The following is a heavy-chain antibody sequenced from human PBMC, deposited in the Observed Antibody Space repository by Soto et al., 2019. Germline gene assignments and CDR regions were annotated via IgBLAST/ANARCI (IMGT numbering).Heavy chain of an antibody. D-gene: IGHD1-26*01. CDR2: IYHSGST. J-gene: IGHJ4*02. CDR1: GGSISSSNW. Sequence: QVQLQESGPGLVKPSGTLSLTCAVSGGSISSSNWWSWVRQPPGKGLEWIVEIYHSGSTNYNPSLKSRVTISVDKCKNQFARKLSSVTAADTAVYYCARTYSGSYFSFDYWGQGTLVTVSS. CDR3: ARTYSGSYFSFDY. V-gene: IGHV4-4*02.